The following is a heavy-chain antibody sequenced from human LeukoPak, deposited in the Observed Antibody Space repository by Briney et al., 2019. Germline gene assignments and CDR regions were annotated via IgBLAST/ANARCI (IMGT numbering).Heavy chain of an antibody. CDR3: AREGYYDTSASGAFDI. D-gene: IGHD3-22*01. CDR2: IYTSGST. Sequence: SETLSLTCTVSGGSISSYYWNWIRQPAGKGLEWIGRIYTSGSTSYNPSLESRVTMSVDTSKNHFSLKLSSVTAADTAVYYCAREGYYDTSASGAFDIWGQGTMVTVSS. V-gene: IGHV4-4*07. CDR1: GGSISSYY. J-gene: IGHJ3*02.